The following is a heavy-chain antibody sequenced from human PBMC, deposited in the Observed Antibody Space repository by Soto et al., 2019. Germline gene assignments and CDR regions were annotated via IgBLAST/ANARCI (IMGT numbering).Heavy chain of an antibody. Sequence: PGGSLRLSCAASGFSISDYEMNWVRQAPGKGLEWVANIKQGGNEKFYVDSVKGRFTISRDNDKKSLYLQMDSLRVEDTAVYYCVGALTYEVPYYYYGMDVWGQGTTVTVSS. CDR3: VGALTYEVPYYYYGMDV. V-gene: IGHV3-7*01. J-gene: IGHJ6*02. CDR1: GFSISDYE. D-gene: IGHD3-16*01. CDR2: IKQGGNEK.